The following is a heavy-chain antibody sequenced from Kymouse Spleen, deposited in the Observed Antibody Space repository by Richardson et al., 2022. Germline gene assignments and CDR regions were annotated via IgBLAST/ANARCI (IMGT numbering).Heavy chain of an antibody. Sequence: QLQLQESGPGLVKPSETLSLTCTVSGGSISSSSYYWGWIRQPPGKGLEWIGSIYYSGSTYYNPSLKSRVTISVDTSKNQFSLKLSSVTAADTAVYYCARQGYNWNYADPWGQGTLVTVSS. CDR2: IYYSGST. D-gene: IGHD1-7*01. CDR1: GGSISSSSYY. V-gene: IGHV4-39*01. J-gene: IGHJ5*02. CDR3: ARQGYNWNYADP.